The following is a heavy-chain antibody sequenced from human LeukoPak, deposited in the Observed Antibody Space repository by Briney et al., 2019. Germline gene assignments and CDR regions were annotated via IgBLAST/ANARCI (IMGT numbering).Heavy chain of an antibody. V-gene: IGHV4-39*07. D-gene: IGHD3-22*01. Sequence: SETLSLTCTVSGGSISNYYWGWIRQPPGKGLEWIGSIYYSGSTYYNPSLKSRVTISVDTSKNQFSLKLSSVTATDTAVYYCARDPKRGYYYDSSGYYGWAFDIWGQGTMVTVSS. CDR1: GGSISNYY. J-gene: IGHJ3*02. CDR3: ARDPKRGYYYDSSGYYGWAFDI. CDR2: IYYSGST.